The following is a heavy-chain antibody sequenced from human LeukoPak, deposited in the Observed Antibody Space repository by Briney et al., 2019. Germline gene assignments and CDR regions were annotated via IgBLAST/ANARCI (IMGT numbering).Heavy chain of an antibody. CDR2: IWYDGSNK. J-gene: IGHJ6*02. D-gene: IGHD4-17*01. CDR1: GFSFFAYR. CDR3: ARDMTTVNYYYYGMDV. Sequence: PGGSLRLSCTASGFSFFAYRLHWLRQAPGKGLEWVAVIWYDGSNKYYADSVKGRFTISRDNSKNTLYLQMNSLRAEDTAVYYCARDMTTVNYYYYGMDVWGQGTTVTVSS. V-gene: IGHV3-33*08.